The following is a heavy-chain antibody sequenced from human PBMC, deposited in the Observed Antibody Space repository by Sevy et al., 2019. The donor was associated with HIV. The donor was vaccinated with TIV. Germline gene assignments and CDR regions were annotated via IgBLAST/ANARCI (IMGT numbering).Heavy chain of an antibody. CDR3: ARGISRYYFDY. CDR1: GFTFSSYW. CDR2: IKQDGSEK. V-gene: IGHV3-7*04. Sequence: GGCLRLSCAASGFTFSSYWMSWVRQAPGKGLEWVANIKQDGSEKYYVDSVKGRFTISRDNAKNSLYLQMNSLRAEDTAVYYCARGISRYYFDYWGQGTLVTVSS. J-gene: IGHJ4*02.